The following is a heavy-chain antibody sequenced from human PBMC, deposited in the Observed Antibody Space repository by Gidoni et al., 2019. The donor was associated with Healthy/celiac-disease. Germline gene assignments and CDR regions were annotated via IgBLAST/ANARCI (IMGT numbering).Heavy chain of an antibody. CDR2: IYYSGST. CDR3: ARVGDGDYVQSDY. Sequence: LEWIGYIYYSGSTYYNPSLKSRVTISVDTSKNQFSLKLSSVTAADTAVYYCARVGDGDYVQSDYWGQGTLVTVSS. V-gene: IGHV4-30-4*01. D-gene: IGHD4-17*01. J-gene: IGHJ4*02.